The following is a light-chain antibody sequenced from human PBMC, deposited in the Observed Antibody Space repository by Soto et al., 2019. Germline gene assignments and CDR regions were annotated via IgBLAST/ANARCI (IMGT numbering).Light chain of an antibody. Sequence: EIVLTQSPGTLSLSPGERATLSCRASQSVRNNYLAWYQQRPGQAPRLLIYAASSRATGIPDRFSGSGSGTDFTLTISRLEPEDFAVYYCQKYGTSPRTFGQGTKVEIK. CDR3: QKYGTSPRT. V-gene: IGKV3-20*01. CDR2: AAS. CDR1: QSVRNNY. J-gene: IGKJ1*01.